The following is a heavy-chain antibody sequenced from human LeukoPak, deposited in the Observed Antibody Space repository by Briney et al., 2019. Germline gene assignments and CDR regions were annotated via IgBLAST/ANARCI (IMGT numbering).Heavy chain of an antibody. CDR3: ARDSSFPYYFDY. Sequence: PSETLSLTCTVSGGSISTYYWIWIRQPPGKGLEWIGYIYYSGTTNYNPSLTSRVTISVDTSKNQFSLKLSSVTAADTAVYYCARDSSFPYYFDYWGQGTLVTVSS. CDR2: IYYSGTT. V-gene: IGHV4-59*12. CDR1: GGSISTYY. D-gene: IGHD6-6*01. J-gene: IGHJ4*02.